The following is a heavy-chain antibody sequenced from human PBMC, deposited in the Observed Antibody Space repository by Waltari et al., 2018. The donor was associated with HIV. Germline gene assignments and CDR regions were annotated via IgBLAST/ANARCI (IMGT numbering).Heavy chain of an antibody. J-gene: IGHJ5*02. CDR1: GFILGASA. CDR3: ARDDYINYWTTSANWFDP. CDR2: ISNGGYRT. V-gene: IGHV3-23*01. Sequence: EMQLLESGGGLVQQGGPLRLSCAAPGFILGASAMSWFSQAPGRGLEWVAAISNGGYRTYYADSVKGRFAISRDPSNNTVSLQMNNLRVEDTAFYYCARDDYINYWTTSANWFDPWGQGTLVTVSP. D-gene: IGHD4-4*01.